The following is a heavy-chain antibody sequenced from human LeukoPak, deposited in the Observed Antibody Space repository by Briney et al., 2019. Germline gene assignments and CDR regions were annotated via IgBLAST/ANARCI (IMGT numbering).Heavy chain of an antibody. D-gene: IGHD5-12*01. CDR1: GFSFSTYS. V-gene: IGHV3-21*01. J-gene: IGHJ6*02. CDR2: ISSRSTFI. CDR3: ARVALYGGYGSDPYYYDYCGVDV. Sequence: GGSLRLSCAASGFSFSTYSMHWVRQAPGKGLEWVSSISSRSTFIYYTDSVKGRFTISRDNAKNSLSLQMTSLGADDTAVFYCARVALYGGYGSDPYYYDYCGVDVWGQGNPVTVSS.